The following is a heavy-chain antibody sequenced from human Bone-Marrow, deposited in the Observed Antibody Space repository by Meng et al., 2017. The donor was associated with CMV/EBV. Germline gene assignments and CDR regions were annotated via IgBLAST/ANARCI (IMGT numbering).Heavy chain of an antibody. CDR2: IRSKANSYAT. J-gene: IGHJ5*02. CDR3: TRPAVAGTFWFDP. CDR1: GFTFSGSA. V-gene: IGHV3-73*01. Sequence: GGSLRLSCAASGFTFSGSAMHWVRQASGKGLEWVGRIRSKANSYATAYAASVKGRFTISRDDSKNTAYLQMNSLKTKDTAVYYCTRPAVAGTFWFDPWGQGTLVTVSS. D-gene: IGHD6-19*01.